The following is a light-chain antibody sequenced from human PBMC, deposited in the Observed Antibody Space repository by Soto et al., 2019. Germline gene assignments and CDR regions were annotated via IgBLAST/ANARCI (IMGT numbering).Light chain of an antibody. V-gene: IGKV3-20*01. CDR2: GAS. J-gene: IGKJ1*01. CDR1: QSVSSNY. Sequence: EIVLTQSPGTLSLSPGERATLSCRARQSVSSNYLAWYQQKPGQAPRVLIYGASSRATGIPDRFSGSGSGTDFTLTISRLEPEDFAVYYCQQYGSSPRTFGQGTKVEVK. CDR3: QQYGSSPRT.